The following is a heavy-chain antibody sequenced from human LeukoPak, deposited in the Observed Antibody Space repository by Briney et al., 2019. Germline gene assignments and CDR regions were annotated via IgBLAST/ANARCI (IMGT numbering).Heavy chain of an antibody. V-gene: IGHV3-73*01. J-gene: IGHJ4*02. CDR3: TTQPQMTTVTTVDY. D-gene: IGHD4-17*01. CDR2: IRSKANSYAT. CDR1: GFTFSGSA. Sequence: GGSLRLSCAASGFTFSGSAMHWVRQASGKGLEWVGRIRSKANSYATAYAASVKGRFTISRDDSKNTAYLQMSSLKTEDTAVYYCTTQPQMTTVTTVDYWGQGTLVTVSS.